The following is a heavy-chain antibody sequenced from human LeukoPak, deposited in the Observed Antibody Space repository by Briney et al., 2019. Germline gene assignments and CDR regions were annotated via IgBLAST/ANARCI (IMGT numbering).Heavy chain of an antibody. Sequence: GESLKISCKGSGYSFTSYWIGWVRQMPGKGLEWMGIIYPGDSDTRYSPSFQGQVTISADKSISTAYLQWSSLKASDTAMYYCARGQDYGGYMAPFDSWGQGTLVTVSS. D-gene: IGHD5-12*01. V-gene: IGHV5-51*01. CDR1: GYSFTSYW. J-gene: IGHJ4*02. CDR2: IYPGDSDT. CDR3: ARGQDYGGYMAPFDS.